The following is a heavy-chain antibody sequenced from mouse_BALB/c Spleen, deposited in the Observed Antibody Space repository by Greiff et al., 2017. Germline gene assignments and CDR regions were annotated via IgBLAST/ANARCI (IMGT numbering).Heavy chain of an antibody. D-gene: IGHD2-4*01. CDR3: ARSSTMITPMDY. J-gene: IGHJ4*01. CDR1: GFSLTSYG. V-gene: IGHV2-2*02. CDR2: IWSGGST. Sequence: QVQLQQSGPGLVQPSQSLSITCTVSGFSLTSYGVHWVRQSPGKGLEWLGVIWSGGSTDYNAAFISRLSISKDNSKRKVFFKMNSLQANDTAIYYCARSSTMITPMDYWGQGTSVTVSS.